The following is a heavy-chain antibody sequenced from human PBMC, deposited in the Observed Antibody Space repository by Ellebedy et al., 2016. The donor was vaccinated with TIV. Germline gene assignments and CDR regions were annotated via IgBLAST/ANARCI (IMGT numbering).Heavy chain of an antibody. CDR1: GYSFRSYY. V-gene: IGHV1-46*01. Sequence: AASVKVSCKASGYSFRSYYLHWVRQAPGQGLEWMGIIDPRGWRIDYAQKFKDRVIMSREKSTNTVYMELSSLRSEDTAIYYCARADEGDPLDYWGQGTLVTVSS. D-gene: IGHD3-10*01. J-gene: IGHJ4*02. CDR2: IDPRGWRI. CDR3: ARADEGDPLDY.